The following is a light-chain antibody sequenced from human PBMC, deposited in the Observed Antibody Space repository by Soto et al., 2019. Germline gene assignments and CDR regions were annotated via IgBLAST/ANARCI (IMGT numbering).Light chain of an antibody. Sequence: EIELTQSPGALSLSPGERATLSCGASQSVSSSYLAWYQQKPGQAPRLLIYGASTRATGIPERFSGSVSGTDFTLTISRLEPEDFAVYYCQQYGSSPRTFGQGTKVEIK. CDR3: QQYGSSPRT. J-gene: IGKJ1*01. V-gene: IGKV3-20*01. CDR1: QSVSSSY. CDR2: GAS.